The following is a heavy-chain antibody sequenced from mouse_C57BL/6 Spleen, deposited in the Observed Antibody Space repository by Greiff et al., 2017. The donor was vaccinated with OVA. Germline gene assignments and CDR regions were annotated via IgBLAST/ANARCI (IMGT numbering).Heavy chain of an antibody. CDR1: GYTFTDYE. V-gene: IGHV1-15*01. D-gene: IGHD1-1*01. CDR3: TRLYGSSPFAY. J-gene: IGHJ3*01. CDR2: INPETGGT. Sequence: VQLQQSGAALVRPGASVTLSCKASGYTFTDYEMHWVKQTPVHGLEWIGAINPETGGTAYNQKFKGKAILTADKSSSTAYMELRSLTAEDSAVYYSTRLYGSSPFAYWGQGTLVTVSA.